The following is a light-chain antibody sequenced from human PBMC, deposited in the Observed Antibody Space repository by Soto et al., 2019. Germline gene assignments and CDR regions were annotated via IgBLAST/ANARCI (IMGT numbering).Light chain of an antibody. CDR1: QSVSSSY. CDR3: QQYGSSPPLT. Sequence: EIALTQSPGTLSLSPGERATLSCRASQSVSSSYLAWYQQKPGQAPRLLIYGASSRATGIPGRFSGSGSGTDFTLTISRLEPEDFAVYYCQQYGSSPPLTFGGGTKVEIK. CDR2: GAS. V-gene: IGKV3-20*01. J-gene: IGKJ4*01.